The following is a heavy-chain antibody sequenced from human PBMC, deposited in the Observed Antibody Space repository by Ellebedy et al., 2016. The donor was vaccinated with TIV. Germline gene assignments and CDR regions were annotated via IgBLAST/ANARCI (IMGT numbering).Heavy chain of an antibody. CDR3: ARDWRRLSDFDY. D-gene: IGHD2-21*02. CDR2: IWYDGSNK. V-gene: IGHV3-33*01. CDR1: GFTFSSYG. J-gene: IGHJ4*02. Sequence: GGSLRLSXAASGFTFSSYGMHWVRQAPGKGLEWVAVIWYDGSNKYYADSVKGRFTISRDNSKNTLYLQMNSLRAEDTAVYYCARDWRRLSDFDYWGQGTLVTVSS.